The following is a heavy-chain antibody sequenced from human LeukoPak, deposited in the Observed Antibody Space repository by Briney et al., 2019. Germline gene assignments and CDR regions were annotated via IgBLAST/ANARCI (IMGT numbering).Heavy chain of an antibody. CDR3: ARDGADVYGRAFDY. CDR1: GGSISSYF. J-gene: IGHJ4*02. D-gene: IGHD3-10*01. Sequence: PSETLSLTCNVSGGSISSYFWTWIRQPAGKGLEWIGHIHASGTTNYNSSLKSRVSMSVDTSKNQFSLKLTSVTAADTAVYFCARDGADVYGRAFDYWGQGTLVSVSS. V-gene: IGHV4-4*07. CDR2: IHASGTT.